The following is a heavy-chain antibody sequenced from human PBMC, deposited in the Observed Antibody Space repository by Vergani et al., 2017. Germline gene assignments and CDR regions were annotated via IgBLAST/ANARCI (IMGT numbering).Heavy chain of an antibody. Sequence: QVQLVESGGGLVKPGGSLRLSCAASGFTFSDYYMSWIRQAPGKGLEWVSYISSSGSTIYYADSVKGRFTISRDNAKNSLYLQMNSLRAEDTAVYYCAREITYYDISQTRNWFDPWGQGTLVTVSS. D-gene: IGHD3-9*01. J-gene: IGHJ5*02. CDR3: AREITYYDISQTRNWFDP. CDR2: ISSSGSTI. V-gene: IGHV3-11*01. CDR1: GFTFSDYY.